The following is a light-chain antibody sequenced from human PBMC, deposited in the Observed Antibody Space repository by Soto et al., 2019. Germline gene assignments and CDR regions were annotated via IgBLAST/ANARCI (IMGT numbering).Light chain of an antibody. CDR1: QTVGSY. Sequence: EIVLTQSPATLSLSPGERATLSCRASQTVGSYLAWFRQTPGQAPRLLIYDTAVRATGVPARFSGSGSGTDFTLTIGSGDAEDGAVYCCQQRSDWPRTLGQGTK. CDR2: DTA. J-gene: IGKJ1*01. CDR3: QQRSDWPRT. V-gene: IGKV3-11*01.